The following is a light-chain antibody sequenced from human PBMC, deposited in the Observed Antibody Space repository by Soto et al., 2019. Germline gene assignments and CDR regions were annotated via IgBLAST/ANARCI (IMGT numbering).Light chain of an antibody. CDR1: QSLLYSNGYNY. CDR3: MQALQSQLT. J-gene: IGKJ4*01. V-gene: IGKV2-28*01. CDR2: LGS. Sequence: DLVMTQSPLSLPVTPGEPASISCRSSQSLLYSNGYNYLDWYLQKPGQSPQLLIYLGSNRASGVPDRFSGSGSGTDFTLKISRVEAEDVGVYYCMQALQSQLTFGGGTKVEIK.